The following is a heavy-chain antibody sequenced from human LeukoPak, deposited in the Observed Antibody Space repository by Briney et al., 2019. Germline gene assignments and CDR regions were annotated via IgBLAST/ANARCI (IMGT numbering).Heavy chain of an antibody. CDR1: GGSFSGYY. D-gene: IGHD6-13*01. CDR2: INHSGST. V-gene: IGHV4-34*01. CDR3: ARRSAAAGTRVRY. Sequence: SETLSLTCAVYGGSFSGYYWSWIRQPPGKGLEWIGEINHSGSTNYNPSLKSRVTIPVDTSKNQFSLKLSSVTAADTAVYYCARRSAAAGTRVRYWGQGTLVTVSS. J-gene: IGHJ4*02.